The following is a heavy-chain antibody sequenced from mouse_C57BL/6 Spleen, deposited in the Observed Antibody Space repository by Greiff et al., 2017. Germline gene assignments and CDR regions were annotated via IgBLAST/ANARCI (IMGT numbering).Heavy chain of an antibody. D-gene: IGHD1-1*01. CDR1: GYTFTSYW. CDR3: ARDYGSRFAY. CDR2: IDPSDSYT. Sequence: QVQLQQPGAELVKPGASVKLSCKASGYTFTSYWMQWVKQRPGQGLEWIGGIDPSDSYTNYNQKFKGKATLTVDTSSSTAYMQLSSLTSEDSAVYYCARDYGSRFAYWGQGTLVTVSA. V-gene: IGHV1-50*01. J-gene: IGHJ3*01.